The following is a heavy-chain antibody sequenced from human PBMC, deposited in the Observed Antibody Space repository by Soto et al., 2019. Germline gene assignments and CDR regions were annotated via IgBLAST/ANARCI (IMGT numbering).Heavy chain of an antibody. J-gene: IGHJ4*02. CDR1: GYTFTDYY. CDR2: INPSGGST. V-gene: IGHV1-46*01. CDR3: ARPPFPGCINAVCYPFDY. D-gene: IGHD2-8*01. Sequence: ASVKVSCKASGYTFTDYYIHWVRQAPGQGLEWMGMINPSGGSTDYAQKFRGRVTMTRDTSTGTVYMELSSLRSEDTAVFYCARPPFPGCINAVCYPFDYWGQGTLVTVSS.